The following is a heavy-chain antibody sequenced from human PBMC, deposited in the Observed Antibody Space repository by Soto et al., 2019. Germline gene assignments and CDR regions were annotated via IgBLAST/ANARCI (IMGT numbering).Heavy chain of an antibody. J-gene: IGHJ4*02. CDR3: ARDPPLGGSGSYYNS. Sequence: PVGSLRLSCGASGFNIRGYGMHWVSQAPGKGLEWVAVISYDGSNKYYADSVKGRLTISRDNSKNTLYLQMNSLRAEDTAVYYCARDPPLGGSGSYYNSWVQGTLVTVSS. V-gene: IGHV3-30-3*01. CDR2: ISYDGSNK. CDR1: GFNIRGYG. D-gene: IGHD3-10*01.